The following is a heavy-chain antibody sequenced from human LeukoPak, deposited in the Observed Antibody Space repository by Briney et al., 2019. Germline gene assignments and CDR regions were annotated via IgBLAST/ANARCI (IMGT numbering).Heavy chain of an antibody. D-gene: IGHD2-2*01. CDR3: AREFRPAAIPFYYHYAMDV. CDR1: GFTFSNHW. Sequence: GGSLRLSCAASGFTFSNHWMSWARQPPGKGLEWVANIKQDGSEKYYVDSVKGRFTISRDNAKNSLYLQMNSLRAEDTAVYYCAREFRPAAIPFYYHYAMDVWGQGTTVSVSS. J-gene: IGHJ6*02. CDR2: IKQDGSEK. V-gene: IGHV3-7*01.